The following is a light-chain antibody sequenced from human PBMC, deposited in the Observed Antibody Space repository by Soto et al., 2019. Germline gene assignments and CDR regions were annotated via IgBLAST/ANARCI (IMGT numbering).Light chain of an antibody. Sequence: VMDQAPTSPSRHPGQQASISFKSSPRLLQSDGNTYLYWYLQKPGQPPQLLIYAVSSRFSGVPDRFSGSGSGTDFTLKISRLEAEDVGVYYCMQSIQLPRTFGQGTKVDIK. CDR3: MQSIQLPRT. CDR2: AVS. V-gene: IGKV2D-29*01. J-gene: IGKJ1*01. CDR1: PRLLQSDGNTY.